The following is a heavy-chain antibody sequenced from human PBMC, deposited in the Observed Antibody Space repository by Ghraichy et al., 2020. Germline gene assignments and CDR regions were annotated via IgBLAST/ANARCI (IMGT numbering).Heavy chain of an antibody. V-gene: IGHV4-34*01. J-gene: IGHJ3*02. CDR2: INHSGST. CDR1: GGSFSGYY. CDR3: ARGPAASIVVVPAAILDAFDI. D-gene: IGHD2-2*02. Sequence: SETLSLTCAVYGGSFSGYYWSWIRQPPGKGLEWIGEINHSGSTNYNPSLKSRVTISVDTSKNQFSLKLSSVTAADTAMYYCARGPAASIVVVPAAILDAFDIWGQGTMVTVSS.